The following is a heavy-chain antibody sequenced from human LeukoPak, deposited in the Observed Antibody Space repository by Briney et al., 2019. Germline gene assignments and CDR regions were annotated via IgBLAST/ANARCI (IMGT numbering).Heavy chain of an antibody. D-gene: IGHD3-22*01. CDR3: ARAGYYYDSSGYYEFDY. CDR2: INWNGGST. J-gene: IGHJ4*02. CDR1: GFTFDDYG. Sequence: PGGSLRLSCAASGFTFDDYGMSWVRQAPGKGLEWVSDINWNGGSTGYADSVKGRFTISRDNAKNTLYLQMNSLRAEDTAVYYCARAGYYYDSSGYYEFDYWGQGTLVTVSS. V-gene: IGHV3-20*04.